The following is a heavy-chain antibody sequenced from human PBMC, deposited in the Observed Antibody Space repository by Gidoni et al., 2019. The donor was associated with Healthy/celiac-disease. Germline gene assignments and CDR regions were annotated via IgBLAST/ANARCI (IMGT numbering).Heavy chain of an antibody. CDR3: ATALGLYCSSTSCPRDAFDI. CDR1: GYTFTSYG. CDR2: ISAYNGNT. D-gene: IGHD2-2*01. Sequence: QVQLVQSGAEVKKPGASVKVSCKASGYTFTSYGISWVRQAPGQGLEWMGWISAYNGNTNYAQKLQGRVTMTTDTSTSTAYMELRSLRSDDTAVYYCATALGLYCSSTSCPRDAFDIWGQGTMVTVSS. V-gene: IGHV1-18*01. J-gene: IGHJ3*02.